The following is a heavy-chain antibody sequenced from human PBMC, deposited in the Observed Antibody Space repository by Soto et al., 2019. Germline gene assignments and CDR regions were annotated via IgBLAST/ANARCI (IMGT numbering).Heavy chain of an antibody. CDR2: SIPIFGTA. D-gene: IGHD3-22*01. J-gene: IGHJ5*02. CDR1: GGTFSSYA. CDR3: ARRQYYYDSSGYYKYNWFDP. Sequence: VQLVQSGAEVKKPGSSVQVSCKASGGTFSSYAISWVRQAPGQGLEWMGGSIPIFGTANYAQKFQGSVTITADESTSTAYMELSSLRSDDTAVYYCARRQYYYDSSGYYKYNWFDPWGQGTLVTVSS. V-gene: IGHV1-69*01.